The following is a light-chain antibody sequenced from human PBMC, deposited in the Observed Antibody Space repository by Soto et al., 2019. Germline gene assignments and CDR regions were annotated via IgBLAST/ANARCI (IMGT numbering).Light chain of an antibody. CDR3: SSYAGSNNPWV. V-gene: IGLV2-8*01. CDR1: SSDVGGYNY. Sequence: QSVLTQPPSASESPGQSVTISCTGTSSDVGGYNYVCWYQQHPGKAPKLMISEVSKRPSGVPDRFSGSKSGNTASLTVSGLQAEDEADYYCSSYAGSNNPWVFGGGTKLTVL. J-gene: IGLJ3*02. CDR2: EVS.